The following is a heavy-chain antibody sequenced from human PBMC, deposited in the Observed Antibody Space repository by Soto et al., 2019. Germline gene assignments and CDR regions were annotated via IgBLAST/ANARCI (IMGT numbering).Heavy chain of an antibody. CDR3: ARIRGGRYVD. D-gene: IGHD3-10*01. CDR1: GGSISSSSYY. Sequence: QLQLQASGPGLVKPSETLSLTCTVSGGSISSSSYYWGWIRQPPGKGLEWIGSIYYSGSTYYNPSLKSRVTISVDTSKNQYSLKLSAVTAADTAVYYCARIRGGRYVDWGQGTLVTVSS. J-gene: IGHJ4*02. CDR2: IYYSGST. V-gene: IGHV4-39*01.